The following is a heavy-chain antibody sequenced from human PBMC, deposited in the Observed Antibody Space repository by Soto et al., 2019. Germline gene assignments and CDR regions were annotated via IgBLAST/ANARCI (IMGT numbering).Heavy chain of an antibody. CDR2: VYHSGST. D-gene: IGHD3-9*01. Sequence: QVQLQESGPGLVKPSGTLSLTCAVSSGSISSSNWWSWVRQPPGKGLEWIGEVYHSGSTNYNPSLKSRVPISVDKSKNQFSLKLSSVTAADTAVYYCAPRPDYDILTGLHYWGQGTLVTVSS. CDR3: APRPDYDILTGLHY. J-gene: IGHJ4*02. V-gene: IGHV4-4*02. CDR1: SGSISSSNW.